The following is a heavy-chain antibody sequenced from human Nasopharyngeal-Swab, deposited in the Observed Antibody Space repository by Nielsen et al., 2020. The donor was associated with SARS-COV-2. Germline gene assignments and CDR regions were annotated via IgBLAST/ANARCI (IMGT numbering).Heavy chain of an antibody. Sequence: ASVKVSCKASGYTFTSYDINWVRQATGQGLEWMGWMNPNSGNTGYAQKFPGRVTMTRNTSISTAYMELSSLRSEGTAVYYCARDQAGTIFGVVIMNFGIDVWGQGTTVTVSS. V-gene: IGHV1-8*01. D-gene: IGHD3-3*01. CDR1: GYTFTSYD. J-gene: IGHJ6*02. CDR3: ARDQAGTIFGVVIMNFGIDV. CDR2: MNPNSGNT.